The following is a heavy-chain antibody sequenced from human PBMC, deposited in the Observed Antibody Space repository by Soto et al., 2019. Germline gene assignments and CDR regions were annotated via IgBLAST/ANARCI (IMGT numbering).Heavy chain of an antibody. Sequence: ASVKVSCKASGYTFTSYDINWVRQATGQGLEWMGWMNPNSGNTGYAQRFQGRVTMTRNTSISTAYMELSSLRSEDTAVYYCARVVDIVVVVAADDAFDIWGQGTMVTVSS. V-gene: IGHV1-8*01. CDR2: MNPNSGNT. CDR3: ARVVDIVVVVAADDAFDI. CDR1: GYTFTSYD. J-gene: IGHJ3*02. D-gene: IGHD2-15*01.